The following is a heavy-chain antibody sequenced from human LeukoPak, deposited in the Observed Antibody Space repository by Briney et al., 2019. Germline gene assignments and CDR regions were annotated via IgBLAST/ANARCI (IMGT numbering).Heavy chain of an antibody. CDR1: GFTFSNYG. V-gene: IGHV3-30*18. CDR2: ILYDGNNK. CDR3: AKDHYDSGGTYTFDP. Sequence: GRSLRLSCAASGFTFSNYGMHWVRQAPGKGLEWVAVILYDGNNKYYTDSVKGRFTISRDNSRNTLYLQMNSLRAEDTAVYYCAKDHYDSGGTYTFDPWGRGTLVTVSS. J-gene: IGHJ5*02. D-gene: IGHD3-22*01.